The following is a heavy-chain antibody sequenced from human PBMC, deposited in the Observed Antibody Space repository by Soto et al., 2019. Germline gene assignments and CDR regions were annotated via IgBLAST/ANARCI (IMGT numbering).Heavy chain of an antibody. V-gene: IGHV5-51*01. D-gene: IGHD4-17*01. Sequence: PGESLKISCKGSGYSFTSYWIGWVRQMPGKGLEWMGIIYPGDSDTRYSPSFQGQVTISADKSISTAYLQWSSLKASDTAMYYCARQGSTTTDYYGMDVWGQGTTVTVSS. J-gene: IGHJ6*02. CDR3: ARQGSTTTDYYGMDV. CDR2: IYPGDSDT. CDR1: GYSFTSYW.